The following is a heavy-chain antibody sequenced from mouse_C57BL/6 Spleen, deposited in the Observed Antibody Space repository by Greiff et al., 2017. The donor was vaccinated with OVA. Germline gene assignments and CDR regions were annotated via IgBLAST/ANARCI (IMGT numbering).Heavy chain of an antibody. D-gene: IGHD2-4*01. CDR2: ISAGGSYT. Sequence: EVKLMESGGGLVKPGGSLKLSCAASGFTFSSYAMSWVRQTPEKRLEWVATISAGGSYTYYPDNVKGRYTITRDNAKNNLYLQMSHLKSEDTAMYYCARDSDYDGRIFAYWGQGTLVTVSA. CDR1: GFTFSSYA. V-gene: IGHV5-4*01. CDR3: ARDSDYDGRIFAY. J-gene: IGHJ3*01.